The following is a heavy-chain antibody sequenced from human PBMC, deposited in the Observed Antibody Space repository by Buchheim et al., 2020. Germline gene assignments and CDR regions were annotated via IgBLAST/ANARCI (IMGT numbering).Heavy chain of an antibody. V-gene: IGHV4-34*01. CDR2: ISHSGST. J-gene: IGHJ4*02. D-gene: IGHD2-21*01. CDR1: GESFSNYY. CDR3: ATRVI. Sequence: QAQLQQWGAGLLKPSETLSLTCAVYGESFSNYYWSWIRQPPGKGLEWIGEISHSGSTNYNPSLKSRITIPVDTPKNQFFLTLRSVTAADTAVYYCATRVIWGQGTL.